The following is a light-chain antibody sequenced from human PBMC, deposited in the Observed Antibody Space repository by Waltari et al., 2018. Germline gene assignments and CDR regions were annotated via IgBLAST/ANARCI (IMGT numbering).Light chain of an antibody. CDR2: AAS. J-gene: IGKJ1*01. CDR1: QAISSW. Sequence: DIQMTQSPSSVSASVGDRVTITCRASQAISSWLAWYQQKPGKAPKLLIYAASSLQSGVPSRFSGSGTGTDFTLTITCLQSEDFATYYCQQYHDYPWTFGQGTKVDI. CDR3: QQYHDYPWT. V-gene: IGKV1-12*01.